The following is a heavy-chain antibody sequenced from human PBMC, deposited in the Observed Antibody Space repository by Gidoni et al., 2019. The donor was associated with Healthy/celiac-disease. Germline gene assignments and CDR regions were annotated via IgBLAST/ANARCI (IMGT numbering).Heavy chain of an antibody. J-gene: IGHJ6*02. V-gene: IGHV4-39*01. CDR3: ARHYYDILTGYPRYSYGMDV. D-gene: IGHD3-9*01. Sequence: QLQLQESGPGLVKPSETLSLTGTVFGGSISSSSYYWGWIRQPPGKVLEWIGSIYYSGSTYYNPSLKSRVTISVDTSKNQFSLKLSSVTAADTAVYSCARHYYDILTGYPRYSYGMDVWGQGPTVTVSS. CDR2: IYYSGST. CDR1: GGSISSSSYY.